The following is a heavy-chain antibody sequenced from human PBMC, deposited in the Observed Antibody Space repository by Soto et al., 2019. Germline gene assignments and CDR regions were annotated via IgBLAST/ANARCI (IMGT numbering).Heavy chain of an antibody. J-gene: IGHJ4*02. V-gene: IGHV3-33*01. CDR2: IWNDGSHA. D-gene: IGHD2-15*01. CDR3: ARDQTDSGGYSDS. CDR1: GFPFRSYG. Sequence: GGSLRLSCEGSGFPFRSYGIQWVRQAPGKGLEWLGLIWNDGSHAYYAASVKGRFTISRDNSKNTVFLQVSNLRAEDTAVYFCARDQTDSGGYSDSWGQGTLVTVSS.